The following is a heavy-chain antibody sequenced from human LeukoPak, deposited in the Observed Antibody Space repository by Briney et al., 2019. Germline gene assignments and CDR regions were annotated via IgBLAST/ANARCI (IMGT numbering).Heavy chain of an antibody. CDR3: ARIRDGYNDAYDI. Sequence: ASVKVSCTASGYTFTNYYIHWVRQAPGQGLEWIGLINPGGGNTNYAQNFQGRVTMTRDTSASTVYMELSSLRSEDTAIYYCARIRDGYNDAYDIWGQGTVVTVPS. D-gene: IGHD5-24*01. CDR2: INPGGGNT. CDR1: GYTFTNYY. V-gene: IGHV1-46*01. J-gene: IGHJ3*02.